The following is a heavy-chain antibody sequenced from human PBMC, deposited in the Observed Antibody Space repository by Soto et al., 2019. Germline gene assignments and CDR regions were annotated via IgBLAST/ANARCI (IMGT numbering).Heavy chain of an antibody. CDR1: GFTFSSYA. CDR2: ISYDGSNK. Sequence: PGGSLRLSCAASGFTFSSYAMHWVRQAPGKGLEWVAVISYDGSNKYYADSVKGRFTISRDNSKNTLYLQMNSLRAEDTAVYYCARRHSSGWFGPRVEYYYYYGMDVWGQGTTVTVSS. J-gene: IGHJ6*02. D-gene: IGHD6-19*01. CDR3: ARRHSSGWFGPRVEYYYYYGMDV. V-gene: IGHV3-30-3*01.